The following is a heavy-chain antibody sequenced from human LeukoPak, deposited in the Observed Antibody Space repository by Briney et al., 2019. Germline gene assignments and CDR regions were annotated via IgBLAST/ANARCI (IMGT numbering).Heavy chain of an antibody. CDR1: GGSFDGYY. J-gene: IGHJ4*02. D-gene: IGHD3-3*01. CDR3: ARGLNDSWTGENY. CDR2: INHSGST. Sequence: SETLSLTCAVFGGSFDGYYWSWIRQPPGKGLEWIGEINHSGSTNYNPSLKSRVTISLDTSKSQFSLKVRYATAADTAVYYCARGLNDSWTGENYWGQGTLVTVSS. V-gene: IGHV4-34*01.